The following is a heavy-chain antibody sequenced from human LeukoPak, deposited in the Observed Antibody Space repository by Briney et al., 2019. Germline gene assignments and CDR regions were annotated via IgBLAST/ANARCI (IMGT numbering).Heavy chain of an antibody. D-gene: IGHD3-16*01. V-gene: IGHV4-59*11. J-gene: IGHJ4*02. CDR2: IYDSGST. CDR3: ARGGYYFLY. Sequence: SETLSLTCTVSGGSISSLHWSWIRQTPGKGLEWIGYIYDSGSTNYNPSLKGRVTISVDTSKSQFSLKLSSVTAAGTAVYYCARGGYYFLYWGQGTLVTVSS. CDR1: GGSISSLH.